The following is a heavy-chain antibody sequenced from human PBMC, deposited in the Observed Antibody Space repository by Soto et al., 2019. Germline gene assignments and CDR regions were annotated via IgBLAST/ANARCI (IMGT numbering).Heavy chain of an antibody. Sequence: PSETLSLTCAVSGGSVNNDKWWSWVRQPPGKGLEWIGEIHSSGITNYNPSLKSRASIFVDTSRTQFSLKLTSVTAADTAIYYCARQAMTSVTNNWFDPWGQGTQVTVSS. D-gene: IGHD4-17*01. V-gene: IGHV4-4*02. CDR2: IHSSGIT. CDR3: ARQAMTSVTNNWFDP. J-gene: IGHJ5*02. CDR1: GGSVNNDKW.